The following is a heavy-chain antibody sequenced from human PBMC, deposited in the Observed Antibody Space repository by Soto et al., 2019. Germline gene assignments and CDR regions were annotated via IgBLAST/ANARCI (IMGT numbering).Heavy chain of an antibody. D-gene: IGHD4-17*01. V-gene: IGHV3-30*18. J-gene: IGHJ4*02. CDR2: ISYDGSNK. Sequence: GGSLRLSCAASGFTFSSYGMHWVRQAPGKGLEWVAVISYDGSNKYYADSVKGRFTISRDNSKNTLYLQMNSLRAEDTAVYYCAKDQAVTAYWGQGTLVTVSS. CDR3: AKDQAVTAY. CDR1: GFTFSSYG.